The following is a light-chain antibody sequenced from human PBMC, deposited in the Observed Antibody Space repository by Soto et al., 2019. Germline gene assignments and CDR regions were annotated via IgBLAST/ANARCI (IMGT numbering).Light chain of an antibody. CDR2: GAS. CDR1: QSVSSN. J-gene: IGKJ2*03. CDR3: QQYNSWLFPC. V-gene: IGKV3-15*01. Sequence: EIVMTQSPATLSVSPGERATLSCRASQSVSSNLAWYQQKPGQAPRLLIYGASTRATGIPARFSGSGSGTEFTLTISSLQSEDFAVYYCQQYNSWLFPCFGQGTKLEIK.